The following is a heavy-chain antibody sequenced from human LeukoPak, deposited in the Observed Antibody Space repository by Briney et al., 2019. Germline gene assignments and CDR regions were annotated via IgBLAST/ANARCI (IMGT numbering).Heavy chain of an antibody. J-gene: IGHJ4*02. V-gene: IGHV4-39*01. D-gene: IGHD6-6*01. Sequence: SETLSLTCTVSGGSISSSTYYWGWIRQPPGKGLEWIGSIYSVTTSYNPSLKSRVTISVDTSKNQFSLKLTSVTAADTAVYYCARHFGSSSVSPYDYWGQEILLTVSS. CDR1: GGSISSSTYY. CDR2: IYSVTT. CDR3: ARHFGSSSVSPYDY.